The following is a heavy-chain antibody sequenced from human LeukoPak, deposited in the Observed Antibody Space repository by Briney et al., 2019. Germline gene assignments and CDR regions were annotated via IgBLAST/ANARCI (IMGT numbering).Heavy chain of an antibody. CDR2: IFYSGST. Sequence: SETLSLTCTVSGDSISSSGYYWGWIRQPPGKGLEWIGSIFYSGSTYYNPSLKSRVTISVDTANLFSLKLSSVTAADTAVYYCARDLGFGELLYVGYWGQGTLVTVSS. CDR3: ARDLGFGELLYVGY. V-gene: IGHV4-39*07. J-gene: IGHJ4*02. CDR1: GDSISSSGYY. D-gene: IGHD3-10*01.